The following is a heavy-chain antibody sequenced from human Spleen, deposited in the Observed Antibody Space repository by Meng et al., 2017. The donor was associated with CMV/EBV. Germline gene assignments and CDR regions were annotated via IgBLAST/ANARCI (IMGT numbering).Heavy chain of an antibody. V-gene: IGHV4-59*01. CDR2: IYYSGST. J-gene: IGHJ4*02. Sequence: GSLRLSCTVSGGSISSYYWSWIRQPPGKGLEWIGYIYYSGSTNYNPSLRSRVTISVDTSKNQFPLKLSPVTAADTAVYYCAREVVTGGRDFFGYWGQGTLVTVSS. CDR1: GGSISSYY. CDR3: AREVVTGGRDFFGY. D-gene: IGHD2-21*02.